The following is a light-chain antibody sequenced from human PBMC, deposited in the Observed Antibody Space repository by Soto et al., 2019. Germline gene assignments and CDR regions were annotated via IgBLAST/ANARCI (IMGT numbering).Light chain of an antibody. Sequence: SYELTQPTSVSVSPGQTASITCSGDKLGDKYACWYQQKPGQSPVLVIYQDSKRPSGIPERFSGSNSGNTATLTISGTQAMDEADYYCQAWDSSTVVFGGVTKVTVL. CDR1: KLGDKY. CDR3: QAWDSSTVV. V-gene: IGLV3-1*01. J-gene: IGLJ2*01. CDR2: QDS.